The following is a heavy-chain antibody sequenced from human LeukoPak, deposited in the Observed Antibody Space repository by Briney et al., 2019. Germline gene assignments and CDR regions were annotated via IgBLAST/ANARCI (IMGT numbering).Heavy chain of an antibody. CDR2: ISYDGSNK. J-gene: IGHJ4*02. CDR3: ARSEDKYYYDSSGYGFDY. D-gene: IGHD3-22*01. V-gene: IGHV3-30*04. CDR1: GFTFSSYA. Sequence: GGSLRLSCAASGFTFSSYAMHWVRQAPGKGLEWVAVISYDGSNKYNADSVKGRFTISRDNSKNTLYLQMNSLRAEDTAVYYCARSEDKYYYDSSGYGFDYWGQGTLVTVSS.